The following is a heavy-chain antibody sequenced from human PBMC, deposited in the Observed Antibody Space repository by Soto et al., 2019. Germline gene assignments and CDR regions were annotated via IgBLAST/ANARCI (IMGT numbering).Heavy chain of an antibody. CDR2: IDPGNGNT. Sequence: QVQLVQSGAEVKRPGASVRISCSASGYTFTAYAMHWVRQAPGQRLEWMGWIDPGNGNTRYSRSFQGRVSITRDTXGSTVYMDLTDLRSEDTAVYYCASFNTVRVVTAMPLWGQGTMVTVSS. CDR3: ASFNTVRVVTAMPL. CDR1: GYTFTAYA. D-gene: IGHD2-21*02. V-gene: IGHV1-3*01. J-gene: IGHJ3*01.